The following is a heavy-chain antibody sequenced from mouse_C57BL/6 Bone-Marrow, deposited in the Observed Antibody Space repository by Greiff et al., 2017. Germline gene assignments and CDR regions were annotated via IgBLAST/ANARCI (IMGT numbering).Heavy chain of an antibody. CDR2: ISNKANGYTT. CDR1: GFTFTDYY. Sequence: EVQRVESGGGLVKPGGSLSLSCAASGFTFTDYYMSWVRQPQGTALEWLGFISNKANGYTTEYRATVKGRFTISRDNSQSILYLQMNALRAEDSATYYCARDPIYDGDVYYAMDYWGQGTSVTVSS. CDR3: ARDPIYDGDVYYAMDY. V-gene: IGHV7-3*01. J-gene: IGHJ4*01. D-gene: IGHD2-13*01.